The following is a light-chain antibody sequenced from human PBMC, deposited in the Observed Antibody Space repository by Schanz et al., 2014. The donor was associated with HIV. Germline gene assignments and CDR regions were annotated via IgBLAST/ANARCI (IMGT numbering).Light chain of an antibody. CDR2: GNT. V-gene: IGLV1-40*01. J-gene: IGLJ2*01. Sequence: QSVLTQSPSVSGAPGQRVTISCTGSSSNIGAGFDVHWFQQLPGTAPRLLIYGNTKRPSGVPDRFSGSRSDTSASLVITGLQAEDEADYYCSSYTSSSTLVFGGGTKLTVL. CDR3: SSYTSSSTLV. CDR1: SSNIGAGFD.